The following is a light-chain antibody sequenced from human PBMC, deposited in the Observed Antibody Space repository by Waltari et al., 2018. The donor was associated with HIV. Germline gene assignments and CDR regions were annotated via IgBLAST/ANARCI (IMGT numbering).Light chain of an antibody. J-gene: IGLJ3*02. CDR1: TSDIGGYNY. CDR2: EVT. V-gene: IGLV2-8*01. CDR3: SSYAGTNKV. Sequence: QSALTQPPSASGSPGQSVTVSCTATTSDIGGYNYVSWYQQHPGKGPKLIIYEVTKRPSGVPERFAGSKSGNTASLTVSGLQAEDEADYYCSSYAGTNKVFGGGTKLTVL.